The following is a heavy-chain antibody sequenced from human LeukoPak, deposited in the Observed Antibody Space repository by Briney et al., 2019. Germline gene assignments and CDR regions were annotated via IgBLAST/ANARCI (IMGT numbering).Heavy chain of an antibody. D-gene: IGHD1-1*01. CDR2: ISYDGSNK. J-gene: IGHJ4*02. CDR3: ARVGAAWN. V-gene: IGHV3-30-3*01. Sequence: PGGSLRLSCAASGFTFSSYAMHWVRQAPGKGLEWVAVISYDGSNKYYADSVKGRFTISRDNSKNTLYLQMNSLRAEDTAVYYCARVGAAWNWGQGTLVTVSS. CDR1: GFTFSSYA.